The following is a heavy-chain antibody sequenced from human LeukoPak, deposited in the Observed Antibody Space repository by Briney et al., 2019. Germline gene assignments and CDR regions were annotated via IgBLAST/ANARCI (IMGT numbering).Heavy chain of an antibody. Sequence: PGGSLRLSCAASGFTFTDYGMSWVRQLPGKGLEWVSGITWNGGSTDYADSVKGRFTISRDNAKNSLYLQMNSLRAEDTAVYYCAREGEMSPWYYMDVWGKGTTVTVSS. J-gene: IGHJ6*03. D-gene: IGHD3-10*01. V-gene: IGHV3-20*04. CDR2: ITWNGGST. CDR3: AREGEMSPWYYMDV. CDR1: GFTFTDYG.